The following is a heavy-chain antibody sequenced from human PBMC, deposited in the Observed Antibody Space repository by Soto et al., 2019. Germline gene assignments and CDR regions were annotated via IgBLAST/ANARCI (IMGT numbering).Heavy chain of an antibody. CDR1: GFTFSSYA. D-gene: IGHD5-12*01. CDR2: ISGSGGST. V-gene: IGHV3-23*01. J-gene: IGHJ5*02. CDR3: AKQHVLGYSGYDIRFDP. Sequence: PGGSLRLSCAASGFTFSSYAMSWVRQAPGKGLEWVSAISGSGGSTYYADSVKGRFTISRDNSKNTLYLQMNSLRAEDTAVYYCAKQHVLGYSGYDIRFDPWGQGTLVTVSS.